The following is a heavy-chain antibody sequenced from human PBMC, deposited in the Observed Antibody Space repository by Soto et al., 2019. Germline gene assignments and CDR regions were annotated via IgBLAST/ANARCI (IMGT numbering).Heavy chain of an antibody. Sequence: SETLSLTCAVSGGSISSGGYSWSWIRQSPGKGLEWIGYIYHSGSTYYNPSLKSRVTISVDRSKNQFSLKLSSVTAADTAVYYCARSQTTVTSYEYWGQGTLVTVSS. D-gene: IGHD4-17*01. CDR3: ARSQTTVTSYEY. CDR1: GGSISSGGYS. CDR2: IYHSGST. J-gene: IGHJ4*02. V-gene: IGHV4-30-2*06.